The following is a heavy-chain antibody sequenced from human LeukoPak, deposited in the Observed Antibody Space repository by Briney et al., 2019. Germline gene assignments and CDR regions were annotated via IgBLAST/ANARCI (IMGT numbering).Heavy chain of an antibody. Sequence: PSETLSLTCAVYGGSFSGYYWSWIRQPPGKGLEWIGYIYYSGSTNYNPSLKSRVTISVDTSKNQFSLKLSSVTAADTAVYYCARVLVKPPYYYYMDVWGKGTTVTISS. CDR3: ARVLVKPPYYYYMDV. CDR1: GGSFSGYY. V-gene: IGHV4-59*01. CDR2: IYYSGST. D-gene: IGHD6-6*01. J-gene: IGHJ6*03.